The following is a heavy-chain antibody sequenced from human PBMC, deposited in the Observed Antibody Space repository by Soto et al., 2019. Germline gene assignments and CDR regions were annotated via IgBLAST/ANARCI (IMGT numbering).Heavy chain of an antibody. V-gene: IGHV1-24*01. CDR2: FDPEDGET. Sequence: GASVQGAWRVSGSAHPDVFVDLGRQDTGKGLEWMGGFDPEDGETIYAQKFQGRVTMTEDTSTDTAYMELSSLRSEDTAVYYCQKDMAFGDDFWPFEYWGKGTLVTVSS. J-gene: IGHJ4*02. D-gene: IGHD3-3*01. CDR3: QKDMAFGDDFWPFEY. CDR1: GSAHPDVF.